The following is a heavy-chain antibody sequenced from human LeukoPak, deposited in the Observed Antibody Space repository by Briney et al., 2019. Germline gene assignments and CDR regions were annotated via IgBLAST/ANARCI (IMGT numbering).Heavy chain of an antibody. CDR2: ISGSGGSYNT. D-gene: IGHD3-16*01. Sequence: GGSLRLSCAASGFAFSSYAMTWVRQAPGKGLEWVSAISGSGGSYNTYYADSVKGRFTISRDNSKNTLYLQMNSLRAEDTAVYYCARSVGLRLDYYYYMDVWGKGTTVTVSS. CDR1: GFAFSSYA. CDR3: ARSVGLRLDYYYYMDV. V-gene: IGHV3-23*01. J-gene: IGHJ6*03.